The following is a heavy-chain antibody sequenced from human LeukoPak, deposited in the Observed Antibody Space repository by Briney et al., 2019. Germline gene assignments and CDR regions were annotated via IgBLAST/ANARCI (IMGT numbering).Heavy chain of an antibody. V-gene: IGHV4-39*01. CDR2: VYYSGST. D-gene: IGHD3-10*01. Sequence: PSETLSLTCTVSGDSVSNVSYYWAWIRQPPGKGLEWIAIVYYSGSTYYNPSLKSRVAISVDTSKNQFSLTLRSVTAADTGVYFCASLVRGGSFYYYMDVWGRGTSVTVSS. CDR1: GDSVSNVSYY. CDR3: ASLVRGGSFYYYMDV. J-gene: IGHJ6*03.